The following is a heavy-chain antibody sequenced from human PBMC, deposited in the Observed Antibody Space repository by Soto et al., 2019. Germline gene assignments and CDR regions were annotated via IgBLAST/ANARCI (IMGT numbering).Heavy chain of an antibody. J-gene: IGHJ6*02. Sequence: PGGSLRLSCAASGFTVSSNYMSRVRQAPGKGLEWVSTIYSGGSTFYADSVEGRFTISRDHSKNTLYLQMNSLRAEDTAVYYCSSVAATPHYYYYGMDVWGQGTTVTVSS. CDR1: GFTVSSNY. D-gene: IGHD2-2*01. CDR2: IYSGGST. CDR3: SSVAATPHYYYYGMDV. V-gene: IGHV3-53*01.